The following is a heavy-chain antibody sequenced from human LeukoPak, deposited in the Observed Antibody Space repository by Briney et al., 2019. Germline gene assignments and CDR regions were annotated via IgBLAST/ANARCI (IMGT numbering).Heavy chain of an antibody. CDR2: ISGSGGST. V-gene: IGHV3-23*01. D-gene: IGHD3-22*01. Sequence: GGSLRLSCAACGFTFSSYAMSWVRQAPGKGLEWVSAISGSGGSTYYADSVKGRFTISRDNSKNTLYLQMNSLRAEDTAVYYCANGGYYYDSSGYYYSQPPNDYWGQGTLVTVSS. J-gene: IGHJ4*02. CDR3: ANGGYYYDSSGYYYSQPPNDY. CDR1: GFTFSSYA.